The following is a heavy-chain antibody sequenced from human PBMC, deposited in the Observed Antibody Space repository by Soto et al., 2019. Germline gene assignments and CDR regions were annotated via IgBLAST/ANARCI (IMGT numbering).Heavy chain of an antibody. CDR3: ERVGGALEVLDY. CDR1: GYTFATYA. V-gene: IGHV1-18*01. D-gene: IGHD3-16*01. Sequence: QVQLVQSGPELKKPGTSVTVSCKASGYTFATYAVSWVRQAPGQGLELMGWISAYNGNTINAQKFQGRVTLTTDTSTSTAYMALTSLPSDDTAVYYCERVGGALEVLDYWGEGTLVTVSS. J-gene: IGHJ4*02. CDR2: ISAYNGNT.